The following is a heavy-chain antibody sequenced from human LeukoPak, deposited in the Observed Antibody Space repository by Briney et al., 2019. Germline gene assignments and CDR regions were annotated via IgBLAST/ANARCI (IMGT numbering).Heavy chain of an antibody. J-gene: IGHJ4*02. CDR1: GYTFTGYY. CDR2: IIPILGIA. CDR3: AKGSGSFDY. D-gene: IGHD5-12*01. Sequence: GASVKVSCKASGYTFTGYYMHWVRQAPGQGLEWMGRIIPILGIANYAQKFQGRVTITADKSTSTAYMELNSLRAEDTAVYYCAKGSGSFDYWGQGTLVTVSS. V-gene: IGHV1-69*04.